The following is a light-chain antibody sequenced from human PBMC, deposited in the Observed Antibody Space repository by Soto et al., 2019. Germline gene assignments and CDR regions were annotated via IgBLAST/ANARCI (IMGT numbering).Light chain of an antibody. Sequence: QSALTQPRSVSGSPGQSVTISCTGTSSDVGAYNYVSWHQQHPGKAPKLVIYDVTQRPSGVPDRFSASKSGITASLTISGLQAEDEADYCCCSYAAGDSFKFGGGTKLTVL. J-gene: IGLJ2*01. CDR2: DVT. CDR3: CSYAAGDSFK. CDR1: SSDVGAYNY. V-gene: IGLV2-11*01.